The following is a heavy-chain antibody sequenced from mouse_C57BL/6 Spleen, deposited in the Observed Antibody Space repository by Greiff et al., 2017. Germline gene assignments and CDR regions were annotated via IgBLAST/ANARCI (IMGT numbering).Heavy chain of an antibody. J-gene: IGHJ4*01. V-gene: IGHV1-64*01. CDR1: GYTFTSYW. D-gene: IGHD1-1*01. CDR3: ARTRHYYGSSLMDY. Sequence: VQLQQPVAELVKPGASVKLSCKASGYTFTSYWMHWVKRRPGQALEWIGMIHPNSGSTNYNEKFKSKATLPVDKSSSTAYMQLSSLTSEDSAVYYCARTRHYYGSSLMDYWGQGTSVTVSS. CDR2: IHPNSGST.